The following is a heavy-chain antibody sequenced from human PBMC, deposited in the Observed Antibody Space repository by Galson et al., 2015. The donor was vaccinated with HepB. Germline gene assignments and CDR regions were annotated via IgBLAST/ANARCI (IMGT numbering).Heavy chain of an antibody. CDR3: ARDSGGYYHAFDI. Sequence: SLRLSCAASGFTFSRYWMSWVRQAPGKGLEWVANIKYDGSEEFYADSVKGRFTISRDNAKNSLYLQMNSLRAEDTSVYYCARDSGGYYHAFDIWGQGTMVTVSS. J-gene: IGHJ3*02. V-gene: IGHV3-7*01. CDR1: GFTFSRYW. D-gene: IGHD3-22*01. CDR2: IKYDGSEE.